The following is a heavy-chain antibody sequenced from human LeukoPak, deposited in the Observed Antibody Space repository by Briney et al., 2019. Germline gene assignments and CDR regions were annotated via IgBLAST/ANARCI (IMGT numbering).Heavy chain of an antibody. CDR3: ARVGGYCSSTSCPRRSYYYYYYMDV. CDR2: IKQDGSEK. V-gene: IGHV3-7*01. Sequence: GGSLRLSCAASGFTFSSYWMSWVRQAPGKGLEWVANIKQDGSEKYYVDSVKGRFTISRDNAKNSLYLQMNSLRAEDTAVYYCARVGGYCSSTSCPRRSYYYYYYMDVWGKGTTVTVSS. D-gene: IGHD2-2*01. J-gene: IGHJ6*03. CDR1: GFTFSSYW.